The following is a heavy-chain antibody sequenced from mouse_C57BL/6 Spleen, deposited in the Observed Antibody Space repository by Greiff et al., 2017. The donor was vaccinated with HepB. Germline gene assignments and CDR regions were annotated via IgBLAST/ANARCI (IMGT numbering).Heavy chain of an antibody. J-gene: IGHJ4*01. CDR3: AREGDSNYAMDY. CDR1: GYTFTSYW. CDR2: IDPSDSYT. Sequence: QVQLQQSGAELVRPGTSVKLSCKASGYTFTSYWMHWVKQRPGQGLEWIGVIDPSDSYTNYNQKFKGKATLTVDTSSSTAYMQLSSLTSEDSAVYYCAREGDSNYAMDYWGQGTSVTVSS. V-gene: IGHV1-59*01.